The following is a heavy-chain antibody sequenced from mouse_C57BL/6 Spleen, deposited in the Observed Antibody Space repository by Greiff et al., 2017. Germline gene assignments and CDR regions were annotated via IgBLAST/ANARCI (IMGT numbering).Heavy chain of an antibody. CDR3: ARTGLLRDAMDY. CDR1: GYAFTNYL. V-gene: IGHV1-54*01. D-gene: IGHD1-1*01. Sequence: VKLMESGAELVRPGTSVKVSCKASGYAFTNYLIEWVKQRPGQGLEGIGVINPGSGGTNYNEKFKGKATLTADKSSSTAYMQLSSLTSEDSAVYFCARTGLLRDAMDYWGQGTSVTVSS. J-gene: IGHJ4*01. CDR2: INPGSGGT.